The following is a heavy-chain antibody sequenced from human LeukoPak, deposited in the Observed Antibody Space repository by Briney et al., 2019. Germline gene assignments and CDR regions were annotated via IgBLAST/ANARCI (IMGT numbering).Heavy chain of an antibody. Sequence: ASVKVSCKASGYTFTGYYMHWVRQAPGQGLEWMGWINPTSGGTNYAQKFQGRVTMTRDTSISTAYMELSRLRSDDTAVYYCARLYYDILTGYYRYYYYYMDVWGKGTTVTVSS. CDR1: GYTFTGYY. CDR2: INPTSGGT. D-gene: IGHD3-9*01. V-gene: IGHV1-2*02. J-gene: IGHJ6*03. CDR3: ARLYYDILTGYYRYYYYYMDV.